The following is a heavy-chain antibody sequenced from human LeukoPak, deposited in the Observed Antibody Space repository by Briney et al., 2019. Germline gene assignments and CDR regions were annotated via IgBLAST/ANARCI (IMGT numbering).Heavy chain of an antibody. CDR1: GFTFSDSA. CDR3: ARDGVGATDAFDI. D-gene: IGHD1-26*01. J-gene: IGHJ3*02. V-gene: IGHV3-73*01. CDR2: IRNKADNYAT. Sequence: GGSLRLSCTASGFTFSDSAIHWVRQASGKGLEWVGRIRNKADNYATAYSASVKGRFTISRDDSKNTAYLQMNSLKTEDAAVYYCARDGVGATDAFDIWGQGTMVTVSS.